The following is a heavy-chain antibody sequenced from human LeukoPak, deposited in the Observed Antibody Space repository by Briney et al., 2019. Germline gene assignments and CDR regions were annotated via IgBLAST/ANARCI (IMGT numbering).Heavy chain of an antibody. CDR1: GFTFSSYW. V-gene: IGHV3-7*01. D-gene: IGHD3-3*02. Sequence: GGSLRLSCAASGFTFSSYWMSWVRQAPGKGLEWVANIKQDGSEKYYVDSVKGRFTISRDNAKNTLYLQMNSLRAEDTAVYYCARAGISGWAYYFDYWGQGTLVTVSS. CDR2: IKQDGSEK. J-gene: IGHJ4*02. CDR3: ARAGISGWAYYFDY.